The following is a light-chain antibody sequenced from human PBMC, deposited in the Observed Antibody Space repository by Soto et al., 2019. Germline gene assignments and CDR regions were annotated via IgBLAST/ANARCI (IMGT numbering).Light chain of an antibody. V-gene: IGKV3-20*01. CDR1: QSISSSY. Sequence: EIVLTQSPGTLSLSPGKRATLSCRASQSISSSYLAWYQQRPGQAPRLLIYGASSRATGIPDRFSGSGSGTEFTLTISRLEPEDFAVYYCQQHGSSSWTFGQGTKVDIK. J-gene: IGKJ1*01. CDR2: GAS. CDR3: QQHGSSSWT.